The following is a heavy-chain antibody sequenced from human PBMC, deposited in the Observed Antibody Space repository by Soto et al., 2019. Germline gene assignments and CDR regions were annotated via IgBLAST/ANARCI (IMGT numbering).Heavy chain of an antibody. CDR1: GGSISTTNW. Sequence: QVQLQESGPGLVKPSGTLSLTCAVSGGSISTTNWWSWVRQPPGKGLEWIGEIYHSGSTNYNPSLNSRVIISVDKSKNQFSLKVTSVTAADTAVYYCARGAVSGNWYFDLWGRGTLVTVSS. V-gene: IGHV4-4*02. J-gene: IGHJ2*01. CDR2: IYHSGST. D-gene: IGHD6-19*01. CDR3: ARGAVSGNWYFDL.